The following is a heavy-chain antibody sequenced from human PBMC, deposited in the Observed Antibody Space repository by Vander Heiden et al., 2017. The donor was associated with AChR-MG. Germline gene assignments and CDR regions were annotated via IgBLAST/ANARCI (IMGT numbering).Heavy chain of an antibody. D-gene: IGHD3-3*01. Sequence: EVQLLESGGGLVQPGGSLRLSCAASGFSFSNYAMTWVRQAPGKGLEWVAIISGSGGSIYYADSVKGRFTISRDNSKNRVYLQLSSLRAEDTAVYYCAKVRSFGVNIRYFDYWGQGTLVTVSS. J-gene: IGHJ4*02. CDR3: AKVRSFGVNIRYFDY. V-gene: IGHV3-23*01. CDR1: GFSFSNYA. CDR2: ISGSGGSI.